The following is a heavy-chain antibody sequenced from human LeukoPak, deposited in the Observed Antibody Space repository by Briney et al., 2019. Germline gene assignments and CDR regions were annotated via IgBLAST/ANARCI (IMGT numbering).Heavy chain of an antibody. V-gene: IGHV4-59*08. D-gene: IGHD3-10*01. CDR2: IYYSGST. J-gene: IGHJ4*02. Sequence: SSETLSLTCTVSGGSISSYYWSWIRQPPGKGLEWIGYIYYSGSTNYNPSLKSRVTISVDTSKNQFSLKLSSVTAADTAVYYCARARGYGSGSYYFDYWGQGTLVTVSS. CDR3: ARARGYGSGSYYFDY. CDR1: GGSISSYY.